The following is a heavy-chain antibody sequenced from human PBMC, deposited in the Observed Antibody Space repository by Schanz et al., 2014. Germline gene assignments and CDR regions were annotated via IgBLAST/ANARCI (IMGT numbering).Heavy chain of an antibody. CDR2: INPSGGST. V-gene: IGHV1-46*03. Sequence: QVQLVQSWAEVKGPGASVKVSCKASGYSFTPFPIHWVRQAPGQRLEWMGMINPSGGSTTYAQKFQGRVTMTRDTSTSTVYMELSSLRSEDTAVYCCARDGVDAAAGGNYWGQGTLVTVSS. J-gene: IGHJ4*02. CDR1: GYSFTPFP. D-gene: IGHD6-13*01. CDR3: ARDGVDAAAGGNY.